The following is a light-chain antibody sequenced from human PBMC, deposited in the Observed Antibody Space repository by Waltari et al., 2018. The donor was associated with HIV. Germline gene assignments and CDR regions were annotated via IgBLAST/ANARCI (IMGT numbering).Light chain of an antibody. CDR2: KDS. Sequence: SYELTQPPSVSVSPGQTARITCSGDALPKQYAYWYQLKPGQAPVLLIYKDSQRPSGIPERFSASSSGTTVTLTISGVQAEDEADYYCQSADISTTYVVFGGGTKLTVL. CDR1: ALPKQY. J-gene: IGLJ2*01. V-gene: IGLV3-25*03. CDR3: QSADISTTYVV.